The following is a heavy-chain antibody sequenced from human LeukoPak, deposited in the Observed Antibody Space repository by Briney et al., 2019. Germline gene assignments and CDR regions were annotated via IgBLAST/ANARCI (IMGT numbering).Heavy chain of an antibody. CDR3: ARGRGSVSSLAVWYIEL. D-gene: IGHD3-10*01. CDR2: INWNGGST. J-gene: IGHJ2*01. CDR1: GFTFDDYG. Sequence: GGSLSLSCVASGFTFDDYGMSWVRQAPGKGLEWVSGINWNGGSTGYADSVKGRFTISRDNAKDSLYLQMNSLRAEDTALYYCARGRGSVSSLAVWYIELWGRGTLVTVSS. V-gene: IGHV3-20*04.